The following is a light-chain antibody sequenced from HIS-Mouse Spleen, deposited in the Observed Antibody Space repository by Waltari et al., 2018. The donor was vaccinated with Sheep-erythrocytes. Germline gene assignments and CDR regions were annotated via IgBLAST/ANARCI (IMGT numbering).Light chain of an antibody. J-gene: IGLJ2*01. CDR2: RDS. CDR1: KLGDKY. Sequence: SYELTQPPSVSVSPGQTASITCSGDKLGDKYACWYQQKPDQSPVLVIYRDSKRPSGIPERFSGSNSGNTATLTISGTQAMDEADYYCQAWDSSTAVFCGGTKLTVL. V-gene: IGLV3-1*01. CDR3: QAWDSSTAV.